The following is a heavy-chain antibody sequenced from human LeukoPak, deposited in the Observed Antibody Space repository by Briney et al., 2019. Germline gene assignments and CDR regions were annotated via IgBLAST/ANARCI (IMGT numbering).Heavy chain of an antibody. V-gene: IGHV4-59*01. Sequence: SSETLSLTCTVSGGSISSYYWSWIRQPPGKGLEWIGYIYYSGSTNYNPSLKSRVTMSVDTSKNQFSLKLTSVTAADTAAYYCASATGHNYYYYYMDVWGKGTTVTVSS. D-gene: IGHD1-1*01. CDR1: GGSISSYY. CDR2: IYYSGST. CDR3: ASATGHNYYYYYMDV. J-gene: IGHJ6*03.